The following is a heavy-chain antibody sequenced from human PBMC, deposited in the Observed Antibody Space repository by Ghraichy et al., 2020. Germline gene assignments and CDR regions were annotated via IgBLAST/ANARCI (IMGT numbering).Heavy chain of an antibody. D-gene: IGHD7-27*01. CDR2: ISGSSSTI. V-gene: IGHV3-48*02. Sequence: SCAASGFSLRDFGMNWVRQTLGKGLEWLSYISGSSSTIYYADSVKGRFTISRDNAKNSLYLQMNSLRDEDTAVYYCARESNWGSAYWGQGTLVTVSS. J-gene: IGHJ4*02. CDR1: GFSLRDFG. CDR3: ARESNWGSAY.